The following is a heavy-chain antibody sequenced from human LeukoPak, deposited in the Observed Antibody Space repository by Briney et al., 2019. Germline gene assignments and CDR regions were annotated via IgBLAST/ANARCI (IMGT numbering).Heavy chain of an antibody. CDR2: ISSNGGST. Sequence: AGGSLRLSCSASGFTFSSYAMHWVRQAPGKGLEYVSAISSNGGSTYYADSVKGRFTISRDNSKNTLYPQMSSLRAEDTAVYYCVKDLVGSMVRGVIITSPFDYWGQGTLVTVSS. D-gene: IGHD3-10*01. CDR1: GFTFSSYA. V-gene: IGHV3-64D*06. CDR3: VKDLVGSMVRGVIITSPFDY. J-gene: IGHJ4*02.